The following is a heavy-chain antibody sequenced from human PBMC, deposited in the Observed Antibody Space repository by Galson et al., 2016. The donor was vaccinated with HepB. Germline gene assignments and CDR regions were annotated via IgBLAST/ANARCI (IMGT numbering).Heavy chain of an antibody. CDR1: GNSFGNYW. CDR2: IDPDDSYT. CDR3: ARHGVSTFNGLDV. J-gene: IGHJ6*02. Sequence: QSGAEVKKPGESLRISCEDSGNSFGNYWISWVRQMPGKGLEWMGRIDPDDSYTNYSPPFKGHVSFSVDKSISTAYLHFSRLKASDTATYYCARHGVSTFNGLDVWGQGTTVIVSS. D-gene: IGHD5-24*01. V-gene: IGHV5-10-1*01.